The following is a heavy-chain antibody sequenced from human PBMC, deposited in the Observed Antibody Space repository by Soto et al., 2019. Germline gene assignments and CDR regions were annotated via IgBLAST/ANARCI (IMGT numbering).Heavy chain of an antibody. CDR2: IYWNDDK. Sequence: SGPTLVNPTQTLTLTCTFSGFLLSTSGVGVGWIRRPPGKALEWLALIYWNDDKRYSPSLKSRLTITKDTSKNQVVLTMTNMDPVDTATYYCAHAPITNRADYCYYGMDVWGQGTTVTVSS. D-gene: IGHD3-3*01. V-gene: IGHV2-5*01. CDR1: GFLLSTSGVG. J-gene: IGHJ6*02. CDR3: AHAPITNRADYCYYGMDV.